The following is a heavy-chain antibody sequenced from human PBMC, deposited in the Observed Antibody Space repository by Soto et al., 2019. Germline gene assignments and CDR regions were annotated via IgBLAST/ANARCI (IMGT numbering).Heavy chain of an antibody. Sequence: SVKVSCKASGGTFSSYTISWVRQAPGQGLEWMGRIIPILGIANYAQKFQGRVTITADKSTSTAYTELSSLRSEDTAVYYCARECSLLPHDFDIWGQGTMVSVSS. J-gene: IGHJ3*02. CDR1: GGTFSSYT. D-gene: IGHD2-15*01. CDR3: ARECSLLPHDFDI. V-gene: IGHV1-69*02. CDR2: IIPILGIA.